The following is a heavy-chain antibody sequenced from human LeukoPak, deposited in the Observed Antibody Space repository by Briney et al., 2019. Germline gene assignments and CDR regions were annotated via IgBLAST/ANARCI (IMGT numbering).Heavy chain of an antibody. CDR1: GFTFSSYG. J-gene: IGHJ5*02. CDR2: IWYDGSNK. D-gene: IGHD6-6*01. V-gene: IGHV3-33*08. Sequence: GGSLRLSRAASGFTFSSYGMPWVRQAPGKGLEWVAVIWYDGSNKYYADSVKGRFTISRDNSKNTLYLQMNSLRAEDTAVYYCARARIAARPGWFDPWGQGTLVTVSS. CDR3: ARARIAARPGWFDP.